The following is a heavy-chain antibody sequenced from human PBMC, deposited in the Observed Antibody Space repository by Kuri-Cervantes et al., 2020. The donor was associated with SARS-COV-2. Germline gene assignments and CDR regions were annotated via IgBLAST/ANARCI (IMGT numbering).Heavy chain of an antibody. D-gene: IGHD3-3*01. Sequence: SETLSLTCAVYGGSFSGYYWSWIRQPPGKGLEWIGEINHSGSTNYNPSPKSRVTISVDTSKNQFSLKLSSVTAADTAVYYCARLIGKYYDFWSGYYTLDDYWGQGTLVTVSS. CDR2: INHSGST. J-gene: IGHJ4*02. CDR3: ARLIGKYYDFWSGYYTLDDY. V-gene: IGHV4-34*01. CDR1: GGSFSGYY.